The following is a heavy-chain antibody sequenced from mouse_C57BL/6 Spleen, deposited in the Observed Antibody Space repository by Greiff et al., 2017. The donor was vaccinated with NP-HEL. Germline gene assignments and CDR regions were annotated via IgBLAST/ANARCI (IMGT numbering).Heavy chain of an antibody. CDR2: IYPGGGNT. V-gene: IGHV1-76*01. D-gene: IGHD2-5*01. Sequence: QVQLKESGAELVRPGASVKLSCKASGYTFTDYYINWVKQRPGQGLEWIARIYPGGGNTYYNEKFKGKATLTAEKSSSTAYKLLSSQTCEDSAVYFCARDYYRNYHWYFEVWGTGPTVTVSS. J-gene: IGHJ1*03. CDR3: ARDYYRNYHWYFEV. CDR1: GYTFTDYY.